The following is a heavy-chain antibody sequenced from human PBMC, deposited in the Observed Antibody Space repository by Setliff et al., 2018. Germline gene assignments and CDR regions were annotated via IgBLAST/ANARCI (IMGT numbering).Heavy chain of an antibody. CDR3: ARYGAKLAIEE. Sequence: ASVKVSCKVSGYSLKDSSMHWVRQVPGKGLEWMGGFAPEVGEIIYAQEFQGRVTMTADTSTDTAYMQVSGLRSEDTAVYSCARYGAKLAIEEWGQGTLVTVSS. J-gene: IGHJ4*02. CDR2: FAPEVGEI. CDR1: GYSLKDSS. D-gene: IGHD4-17*01. V-gene: IGHV1-24*01.